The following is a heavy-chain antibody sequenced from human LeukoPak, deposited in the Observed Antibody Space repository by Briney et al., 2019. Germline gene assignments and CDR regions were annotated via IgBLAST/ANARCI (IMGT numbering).Heavy chain of an antibody. CDR3: ARTYDSSGYYYAFDY. J-gene: IGHJ4*02. CDR2: VYHSGSP. Sequence: SGTLSLTCAVSGASISSSHWWSWVRQAPGKGLEWIGDVYHSGSPNYNPSLKSRVTISVDKSKNQFSLKLSSVTAVDTAVYYCARTYDSSGYYYAFDYWGQGTLVTVSS. D-gene: IGHD3-22*01. CDR1: GASISSSHW. V-gene: IGHV4-4*02.